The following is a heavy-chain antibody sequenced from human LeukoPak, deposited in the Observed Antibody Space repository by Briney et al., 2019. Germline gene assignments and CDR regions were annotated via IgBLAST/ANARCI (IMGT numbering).Heavy chain of an antibody. CDR1: GGTFSRYA. V-gene: IGHV1-69*05. D-gene: IGHD5-18*01. Sequence: ASVKVSCKASGGTFSRYAISWVRQAPGQGLEWMGRIIPIFGTANYAQKFQGRVTITTDESTSTAYMELSSLRSEDTTVYYCARESYGYTAFDIWGQGTMVTVSS. CDR2: IIPIFGTA. CDR3: ARESYGYTAFDI. J-gene: IGHJ3*02.